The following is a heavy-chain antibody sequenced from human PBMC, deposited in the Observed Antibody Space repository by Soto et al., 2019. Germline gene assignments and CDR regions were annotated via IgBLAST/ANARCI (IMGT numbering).Heavy chain of an antibody. J-gene: IGHJ3*02. D-gene: IGHD6-19*01. CDR1: GFTFSSYS. Sequence: GGSLRLSCAASGFTFSSYSMNWVRQAPGKGLEWVSYISSSSSTIYYADSVKGRFTISRDNAKNSLYLQMNSLRAEDTAVYYCAGAGIAVAGTGAFDIWGQGTMVTVSS. V-gene: IGHV3-48*01. CDR3: AGAGIAVAGTGAFDI. CDR2: ISSSSSTI.